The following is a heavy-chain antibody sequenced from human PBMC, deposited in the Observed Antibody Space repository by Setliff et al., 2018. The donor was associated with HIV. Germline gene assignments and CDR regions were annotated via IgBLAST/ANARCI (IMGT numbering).Heavy chain of an antibody. CDR1: GYTFTSYY. CDR3: ARGGPGSSFGYDWFDP. CDR2: INPNGGST. J-gene: IGHJ5*02. Sequence: ASVKVSCKASGYTFTSYYVHFVRQAPGQGPEWMGIINPNGGSTNYAQKFEGRVAMAADTSTNNVHMYLSSLRSEDTAIYYCARGGPGSSFGYDWFDPWGQGTPVTV. D-gene: IGHD5-18*01. V-gene: IGHV1-46*01.